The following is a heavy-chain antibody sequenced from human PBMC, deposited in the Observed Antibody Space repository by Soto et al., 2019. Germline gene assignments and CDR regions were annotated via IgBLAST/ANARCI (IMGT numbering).Heavy chain of an antibody. CDR2: ISAYNGNT. Sequence: QVQLVQSGAEVKKPGASVKVSCKASGYTFTSYGISWVRQAPGQGLEWMGWISAYNGNTNHAQKLQGRVTMTTDTSTSTAYMELRSLRSDDTAVYYCARDTTGTSYYNWFDPWGQGTLVTVSS. CDR1: GYTFTSYG. J-gene: IGHJ5*02. D-gene: IGHD1-1*01. V-gene: IGHV1-18*01. CDR3: ARDTTGTSYYNWFDP.